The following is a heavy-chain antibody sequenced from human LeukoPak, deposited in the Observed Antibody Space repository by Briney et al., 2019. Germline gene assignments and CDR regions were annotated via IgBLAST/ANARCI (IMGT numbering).Heavy chain of an antibody. CDR2: VYKSGST. CDR3: ARDGPQWLAAFDY. V-gene: IGHV4-59*01. D-gene: IGHD6-19*01. J-gene: IGHJ4*02. Sequence: SETLSLTCTVSGGFIRTYQWSWIRQSPGKGLVGIGNVYKSGSTNYNPSLKSRVTISVDTSKNQFSLKLSSVTAADTAVYYCARDGPQWLAAFDYWGQGTLVTVSS. CDR1: GGFIRTYQ.